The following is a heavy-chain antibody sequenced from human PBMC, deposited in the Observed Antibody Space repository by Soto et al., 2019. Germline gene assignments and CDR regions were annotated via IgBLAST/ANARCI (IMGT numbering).Heavy chain of an antibody. Sequence: QVQLQEAGPGLVKPSQTLSLTCTVSGGSISSGGYYWSWIRQPPWKGLEWIGYIYYRGSTYYNPALKSRVTIAVDTSKKQFSLKRGFVTAADTAVYYWASGKWRQVYFAYWGQGTLVTAYS. D-gene: IGHD5-12*01. V-gene: IGHV4-31*03. CDR3: ASGKWRQVYFAY. CDR1: GGSISSGGYY. J-gene: IGHJ4*02. CDR2: IYYRGST.